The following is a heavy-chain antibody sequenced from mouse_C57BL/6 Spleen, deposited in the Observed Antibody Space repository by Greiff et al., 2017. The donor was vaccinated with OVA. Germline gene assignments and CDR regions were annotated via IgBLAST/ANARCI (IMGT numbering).Heavy chain of an antibody. CDR1: GYTFTSYW. Sequence: QVQLQQPGAELVKPGASVKLSCKASGYTFTSYWMQWVKQRPGQGLEWIGEIDPSDSYTNYNQKFKGKATLTVDTSSSTAYMQLSSLTSEDSAVYYCARNWAFDYWGKGTTLTVSS. J-gene: IGHJ2*01. CDR3: ARNWAFDY. D-gene: IGHD4-1*01. V-gene: IGHV1-50*01. CDR2: IDPSDSYT.